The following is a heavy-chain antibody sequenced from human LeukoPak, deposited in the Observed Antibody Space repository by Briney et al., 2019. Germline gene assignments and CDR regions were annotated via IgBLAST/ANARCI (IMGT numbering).Heavy chain of an antibody. CDR1: GFTFSSYV. D-gene: IGHD1-26*01. CDR2: ITASGGDT. V-gene: IGHV3-23*01. Sequence: GGSLRLSCAASGFTFSSYVMSWVRQTPGKGLQWVSTITASGGDTFYADSLKGRFTISRDNSENTLYLQMTSLRVEDTAVYYCAKDDPSGNDAFDIWGQGTMVTVSS. J-gene: IGHJ3*02. CDR3: AKDDPSGNDAFDI.